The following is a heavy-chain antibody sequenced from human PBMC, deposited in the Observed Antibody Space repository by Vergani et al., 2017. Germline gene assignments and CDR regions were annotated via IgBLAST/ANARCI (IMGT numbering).Heavy chain of an antibody. D-gene: IGHD3-9*01. CDR3: AREPPLTGFFDY. Sequence: QVQVVQSGAEVKKSGASVKVSCKTSGYTFSNYYIHWVRQAPEQGLEWVGVISPDGFSTFYAQKFQGRVTITRDTSTSTVYVEVTSLRSDDTAVYYCAREPPLTGFFDYWGQGTLVTVSS. V-gene: IGHV1-46*03. J-gene: IGHJ4*02. CDR2: ISPDGFST. CDR1: GYTFSNYY.